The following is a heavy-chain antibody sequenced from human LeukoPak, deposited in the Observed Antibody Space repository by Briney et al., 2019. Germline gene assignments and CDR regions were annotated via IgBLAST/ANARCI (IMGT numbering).Heavy chain of an antibody. D-gene: IGHD4-17*01. J-gene: IGHJ4*02. Sequence: PSETLSLTCTVSGGSISSSSYYWGWIRQPPGKGLEWIGSIYYSGSTYYNPSLRSRVTTSVDTSKNQFSLKLSSVTAADTAVYYCASDTGDYGDYWGQGTLVTVSS. CDR3: ASDTGDYGDY. CDR1: GGSISSSSYY. CDR2: IYYSGST. V-gene: IGHV4-39*01.